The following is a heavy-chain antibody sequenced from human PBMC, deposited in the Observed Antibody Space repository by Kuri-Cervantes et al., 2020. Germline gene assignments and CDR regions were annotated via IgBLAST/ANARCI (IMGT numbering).Heavy chain of an antibody. D-gene: IGHD1-26*01. J-gene: IGHJ4*02. CDR3: ARSSGSSRSQYSFDY. CDR2: ITGSSSTI. Sequence: GGSLRLSCAASGFSFSGYSMNWVRQAPGKGLEWVSYITGSSSTIYYADSVKGRFTISRDNAKNSLYLQMNSLRDEDTAVYYCARSSGSSRSQYSFDYWGQGTLVTVSS. CDR1: GFSFSGYS. V-gene: IGHV3-48*02.